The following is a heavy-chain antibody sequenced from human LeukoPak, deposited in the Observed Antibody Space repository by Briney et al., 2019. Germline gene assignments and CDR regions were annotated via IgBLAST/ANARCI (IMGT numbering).Heavy chain of an antibody. CDR2: ITGNGGTT. D-gene: IGHD3-16*01. CDR3: ARERAGERPRPLLNYYYMDV. J-gene: IGHJ6*03. V-gene: IGHV3-23*01. Sequence: GGSLRLSCAASGFSFSNYGMNWVRQAPGKGLEWVSGITGNGGTTYYADSVKGRFTISRDNSRNTVYLQMNSLRAEDTAVYYCARERAGERPRPLLNYYYMDVWGKGTTVTISS. CDR1: GFSFSNYG.